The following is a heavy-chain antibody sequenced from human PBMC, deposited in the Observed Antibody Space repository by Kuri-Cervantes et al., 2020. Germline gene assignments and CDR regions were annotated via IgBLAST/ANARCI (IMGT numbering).Heavy chain of an antibody. CDR3: ARLVFSVRGRFDP. J-gene: IGHJ5*02. CDR2: IYHSGST. V-gene: IGHV4-38-2*01. Sequence: SQTLSLTCAVSGYSISSGYCWGWIRQPPGKGLEWIGSIYHSGSTYYNPSLKSRVTISVDTSKNQFSLKLSSVTAADTAVYYCARLVFSVRGRFDPWGQGTLVTVSS. CDR1: GYSISSGYC. D-gene: IGHD3-10*01.